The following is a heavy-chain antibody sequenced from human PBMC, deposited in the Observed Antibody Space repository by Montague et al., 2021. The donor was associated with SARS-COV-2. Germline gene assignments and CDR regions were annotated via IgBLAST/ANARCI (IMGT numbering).Heavy chain of an antibody. CDR1: GGSISSGSYY. CDR3: ARDSVAGP. D-gene: IGHD3-10*01. Sequence: TLSLTCTVSGGSISSGSYYWSRIRQPAGKGLEWIGRIYTSGSTNYNPSLKSRVTISVDTSKNQFSLKLSSVTAADTAVYYCARDSVAGPWGQGTLVTVSS. J-gene: IGHJ5*02. V-gene: IGHV4-61*02. CDR2: IYTSGST.